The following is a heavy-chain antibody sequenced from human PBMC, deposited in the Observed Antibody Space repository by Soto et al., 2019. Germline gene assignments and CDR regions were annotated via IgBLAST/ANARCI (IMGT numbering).Heavy chain of an antibody. CDR1: GFSFTTYV. J-gene: IGHJ3*02. CDR3: AKGLLAIVGTTLPRDAFNI. CDR2: ISHDGSYK. Sequence: GWSLRLSCAASGFSFTTYVMHLVRQAPGKGLEWVAVISHDGSYKYCGDAVKGRFTISRDTSKNAVYLEMNSLRPEDTAVYYCAKGLLAIVGTTLPRDAFNIWGEGTMVTVS. V-gene: IGHV3-30*18. D-gene: IGHD1-26*01.